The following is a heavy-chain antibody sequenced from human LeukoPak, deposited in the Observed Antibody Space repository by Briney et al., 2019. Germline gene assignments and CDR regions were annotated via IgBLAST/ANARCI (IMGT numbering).Heavy chain of an antibody. CDR1: GGSISSGGYY. V-gene: IGHV4-31*03. Sequence: SQTLSLTCTVSGGSISSGGYYWSWIRQHPGTGLEWIGYIYYSGSTYYNPSLKSRVTISVDTSKNQFSLKLSSVTAADTAVYYYASGDSSGYYYFDYWGQGTLVTVSS. D-gene: IGHD3-22*01. CDR2: IYYSGST. J-gene: IGHJ4*02. CDR3: ASGDSSGYYYFDY.